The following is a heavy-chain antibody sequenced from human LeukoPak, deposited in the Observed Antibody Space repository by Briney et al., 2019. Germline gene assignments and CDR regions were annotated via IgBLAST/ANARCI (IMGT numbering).Heavy chain of an antibody. CDR1: GGSIYIGTYY. V-gene: IGHV4-30-2*01. CDR3: ARDRTASAFDI. CDR2: IFHSGST. Sequence: PSETLSLTCTVSGGSIYIGTYYWTWIRQPPGKGLEWIGYIFHSGSTYYNPSLKSRVTISVDRSKNQFSLNLSSVTAADTAVYYCARDRTASAFDIWGQGTVVTVSS. J-gene: IGHJ3*02.